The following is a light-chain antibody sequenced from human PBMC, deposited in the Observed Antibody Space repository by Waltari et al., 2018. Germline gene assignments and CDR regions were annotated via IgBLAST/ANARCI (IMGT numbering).Light chain of an antibody. CDR1: SSDVGSYDL. CDR3: SSYAGTNIHWM. J-gene: IGLJ3*02. Sequence: QSALTQPASVSGSPGQSITISCTGTSSDVGSYDLFSWYQQHPGKVPKHMIYEVNKRPSGVSSRFSGSKSVNTASLTISGLHADDEADYCCSSYAGTNIHWMFGGGTKLTVL. CDR2: EVN. V-gene: IGLV2-23*02.